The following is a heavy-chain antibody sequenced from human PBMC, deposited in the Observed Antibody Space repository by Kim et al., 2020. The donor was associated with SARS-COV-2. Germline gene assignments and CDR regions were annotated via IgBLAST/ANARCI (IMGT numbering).Heavy chain of an antibody. CDR1: GYTLTELS. J-gene: IGHJ5*02. CDR2: FDPEDGET. Sequence: ASVKVSCKVSGYTLTELSMHWVRQAPGKGLEWMGGFDPEDGETIYAQKFRGRVTMTEDTSTDTAYMELSSLRSEDTAVYYCATGAAAGKSNWFDPWGQGTLVTVSS. D-gene: IGHD6-13*01. CDR3: ATGAAAGKSNWFDP. V-gene: IGHV1-24*01.